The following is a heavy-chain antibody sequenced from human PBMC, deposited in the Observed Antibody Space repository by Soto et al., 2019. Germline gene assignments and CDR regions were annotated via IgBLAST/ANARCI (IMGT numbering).Heavy chain of an antibody. Sequence: PGGSLRLSCAASGFTFSSYSINWVRQAPGKGLEWVSYISSSSSTIYYADSVKGRFTISRDNAKNSLYLQMNSLRAEDTAVYYCARHLEPWDGMDVWGQGTTVTVSS. J-gene: IGHJ6*02. CDR2: ISSSSSTI. CDR1: GFTFSSYS. V-gene: IGHV3-48*01. D-gene: IGHD3-16*01. CDR3: ARHLEPWDGMDV.